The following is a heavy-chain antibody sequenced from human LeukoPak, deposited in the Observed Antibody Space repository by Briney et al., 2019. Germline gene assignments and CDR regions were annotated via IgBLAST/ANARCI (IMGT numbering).Heavy chain of an antibody. J-gene: IGHJ4*02. D-gene: IGHD6-19*01. Sequence: PGGSLRLSCAASGFTFSSYSINWVRQAPGKGLEWVSSISSSSSYIYYADSVKGRFTISRDNAKNSLYLQMNSLRAEDTAVYYCARADTYSSGWTDYYVDYWGQGTLVTVSS. V-gene: IGHV3-21*01. CDR2: ISSSSSYI. CDR1: GFTFSSYS. CDR3: ARADTYSSGWTDYYVDY.